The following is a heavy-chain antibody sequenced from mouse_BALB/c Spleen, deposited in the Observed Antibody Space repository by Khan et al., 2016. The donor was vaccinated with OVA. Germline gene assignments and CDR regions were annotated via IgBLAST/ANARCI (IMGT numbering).Heavy chain of an antibody. Sequence: QIQLVQSGPELKKPGETVKISCKASGYIFTNNGMNWLKQAPGKGLKWMGWIKTKTGEPTYTEEFKGRFAFSLETSASTAYLQINNLKNEDTATYFCARGSYYDYDAIPYWGQGTLVTVSA. CDR2: IKTKTGEP. J-gene: IGHJ3*01. D-gene: IGHD2-4*01. CDR3: ARGSYYDYDAIPY. CDR1: GYIFTNNG. V-gene: IGHV9-3*02.